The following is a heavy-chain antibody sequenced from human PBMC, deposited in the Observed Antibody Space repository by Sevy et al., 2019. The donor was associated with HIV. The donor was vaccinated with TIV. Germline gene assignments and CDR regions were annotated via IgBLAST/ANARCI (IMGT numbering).Heavy chain of an antibody. Sequence: LSLTCAASGFIFSSYPMHWVRQAPGNGLEWVTVISYDGSNKYYADSVKGRFTISRDNSKNTLYRQMNSLKTEDTAVYYCASDRFWSGSTSYYFDHWGQGTLVTVSS. J-gene: IGHJ4*02. D-gene: IGHD3-3*01. CDR1: GFIFSSYP. V-gene: IGHV3-30*04. CDR3: ASDRFWSGSTSYYFDH. CDR2: ISYDGSNK.